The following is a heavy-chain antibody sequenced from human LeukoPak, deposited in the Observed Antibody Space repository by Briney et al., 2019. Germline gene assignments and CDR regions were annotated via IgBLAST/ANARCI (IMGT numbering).Heavy chain of an antibody. J-gene: IGHJ4*02. CDR2: INSDGSST. V-gene: IGHV3-74*01. CDR3: ARGGTDFDY. CDR1: GFTFSTYS. Sequence: GGSLRLSCAASGFTFSTYSMNWARQAPGKGLVWVSRINSDGSSTSYADSVKGRFTISRDNAKNTLYLQMNSLRAEDTAVYYCARGGTDFDYWGQGTLVTVSS. D-gene: IGHD1-1*01.